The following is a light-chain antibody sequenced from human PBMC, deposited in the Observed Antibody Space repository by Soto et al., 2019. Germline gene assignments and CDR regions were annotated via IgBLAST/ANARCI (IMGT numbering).Light chain of an antibody. Sequence: QLVLTQSPSASASLGASVKLTCTLSSGHSSYAIAWHQQQPEKGPRYLMKVNSDGSHIKGYGIPARFSGSSSGAERYLTISSLQSEDEADYYCQTWATGIQVFGGGTKLTVL. CDR1: SGHSSYA. J-gene: IGLJ3*02. CDR2: VNSDGSH. CDR3: QTWATGIQV. V-gene: IGLV4-69*01.